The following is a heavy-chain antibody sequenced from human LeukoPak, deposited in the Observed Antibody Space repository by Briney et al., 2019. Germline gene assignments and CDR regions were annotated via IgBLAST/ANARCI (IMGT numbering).Heavy chain of an antibody. Sequence: PGGSLRLSCAASGFTFDDYAMHWVRHAPGKGLEWVSLISGDGGSTYYADSVKGRFTISRDNSKNSLYLQMNSLRTEDTALYYCAKDYHITMIVVVINYAFDIWSQGTMVTVSS. V-gene: IGHV3-43*02. J-gene: IGHJ3*02. CDR3: AKDYHITMIVVVINYAFDI. CDR1: GFTFDDYA. D-gene: IGHD3-22*01. CDR2: ISGDGGST.